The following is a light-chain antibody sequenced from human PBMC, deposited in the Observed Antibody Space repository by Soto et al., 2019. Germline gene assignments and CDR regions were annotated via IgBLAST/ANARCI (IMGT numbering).Light chain of an antibody. CDR3: QQYNTWPWT. V-gene: IGKV3-15*01. J-gene: IGKJ1*01. Sequence: EIVMTQSPATLSVSPGERATLSCRASQSVSSNLAWYQQKAGQAPRLLIYGASTRATVIPARFSGSGSGTEFTLTISSLQSEDFAAYFCQQYNTWPWTFGQGTKVEI. CDR1: QSVSSN. CDR2: GAS.